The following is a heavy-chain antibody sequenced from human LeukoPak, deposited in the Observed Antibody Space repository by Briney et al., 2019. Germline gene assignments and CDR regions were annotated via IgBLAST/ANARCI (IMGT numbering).Heavy chain of an antibody. D-gene: IGHD4-11*01. CDR1: GGSFSDYY. CDR2: INHSGST. CDR3: ARGRGTTVTTPNWFDP. V-gene: IGHV4-34*01. J-gene: IGHJ5*02. Sequence: SETLSLTCAVYGGSFSDYYWSWIRQPPGKGLEWIGEINHSGSTNYNPSLKSRVTTPIDTSKNQFSLRLSSVTAADTAVYYCARGRGTTVTTPNWFDPWGQGTLVTVSS.